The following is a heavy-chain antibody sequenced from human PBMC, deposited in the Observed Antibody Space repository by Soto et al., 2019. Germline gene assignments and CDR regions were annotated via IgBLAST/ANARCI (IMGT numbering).Heavy chain of an antibody. CDR2: ISASGST. D-gene: IGHD1-26*01. J-gene: IGHJ5*02. Sequence: EVQLLESGGGLEQPGGSLRLSCAASGFTFSDYGMSWVRQAPGKGLEWVSAISASGSTFYADSVKGRFTISRDNSKNTLYLQMNSLRAEDTAVYYCAKDYLRWAQSWGPGTLVTVSS. CDR3: AKDYLRWAQS. CDR1: GFTFSDYG. V-gene: IGHV3-23*01.